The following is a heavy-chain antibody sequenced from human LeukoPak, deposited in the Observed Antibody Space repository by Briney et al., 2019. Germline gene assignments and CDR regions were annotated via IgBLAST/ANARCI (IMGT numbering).Heavy chain of an antibody. V-gene: IGHV3-30*18. J-gene: IGHJ4*02. CDR1: GFTFSSYG. CDR2: ISYDGSNK. CDR3: AKGVGGSSGWYYFDY. D-gene: IGHD6-19*01. Sequence: GGSLRLSCAASGFTFSSYGMHWVRQAPGKGLEWVAVISYDGSNKYYADSVKGRFTISRDNSNKILYLQMHSLRAEDTAVYYCAKGVGGSSGWYYFDYWGQGALVTVSS.